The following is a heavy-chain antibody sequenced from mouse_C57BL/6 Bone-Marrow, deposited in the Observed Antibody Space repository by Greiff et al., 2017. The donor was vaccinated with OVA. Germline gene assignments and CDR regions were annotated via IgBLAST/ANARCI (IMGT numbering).Heavy chain of an antibody. CDR3: ARQKELGAWFAY. Sequence: DVKLQESGGGLVQPGGSLKLSCAASGFTFSDYYMYWVRQTPEKRLEWVAYISNGGGSTYYPDTVKGRFTISRDNAKNTLYLQMSRLKSEDTAMYYCARQKELGAWFAYWGQGTLVTVSA. D-gene: IGHD4-1*01. CDR1: GFTFSDYY. V-gene: IGHV5-12*01. J-gene: IGHJ3*01. CDR2: ISNGGGST.